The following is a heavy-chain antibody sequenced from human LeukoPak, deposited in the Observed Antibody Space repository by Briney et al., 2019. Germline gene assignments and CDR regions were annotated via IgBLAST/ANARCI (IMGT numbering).Heavy chain of an antibody. D-gene: IGHD1-26*01. J-gene: IGHJ3*01. V-gene: IGHV4-4*09. CDR3: ARHRSLVGSTDVAGFDV. Sequence: SETLSLTCTVSGASISSFYWIWIRHPTGRGLEWIGYIYASGYTNYNPSLRSRVTIAVDRSNDQFSLKLSSVTAADSAIYYCARHRSLVGSTDVAGFDVWGQGTVVTVSS. CDR2: IYASGYT. CDR1: GASISSFY.